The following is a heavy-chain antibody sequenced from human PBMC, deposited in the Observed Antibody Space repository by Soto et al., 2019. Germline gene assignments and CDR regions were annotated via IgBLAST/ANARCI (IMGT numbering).Heavy chain of an antibody. Sequence: PSETPSLTCTVSGGSISSYYWSWIRQPPGKGLEWIGYIYYSGSTNYNPSLKSRVTISVDTSKNQFSLKLSSVTAADTAVYYCARDLVVDTAMVRRYYGMDVWGQGTTVTVSS. CDR1: GGSISSYY. J-gene: IGHJ6*02. D-gene: IGHD5-18*01. CDR3: ARDLVVDTAMVRRYYGMDV. V-gene: IGHV4-59*01. CDR2: IYYSGST.